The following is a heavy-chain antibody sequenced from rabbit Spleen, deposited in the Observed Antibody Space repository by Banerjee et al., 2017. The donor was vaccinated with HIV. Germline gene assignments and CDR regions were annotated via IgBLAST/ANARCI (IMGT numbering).Heavy chain of an antibody. CDR3: AKANAYIYYAFDS. D-gene: IGHD6-1*01. V-gene: IGHV1S45*01. CDR1: GASLNDKDV. CDR2: INIVTGKS. J-gene: IGHJ2*01. Sequence: EQLEESGGGLVKPEGSLTLTCKASGASLNDKDVMCWVRQAPGKGLEWIACINIVTGKSVYASWAEGRFIMSRTSSTTVTLQMTSLTAADTATYFCAKANAYIYYAFDSWGPGTLVTVS.